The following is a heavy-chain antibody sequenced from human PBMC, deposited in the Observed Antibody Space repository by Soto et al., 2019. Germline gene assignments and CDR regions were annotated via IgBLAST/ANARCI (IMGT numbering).Heavy chain of an antibody. Sequence: SVKVSFKAYGGPFSSYAISLVRQAPGQGLEWMGGIIPIFGTANYAQKFHGRVTITADESTSTAYMELSSLRSEDTAVYYCARGYDFWSRYYAQISYYYYGMDVWGQGTTVTVSS. J-gene: IGHJ6*01. CDR2: IIPIFGTA. CDR3: ARGYDFWSRYYAQISYYYYGMDV. V-gene: IGHV1-69*13. D-gene: IGHD3-3*01. CDR1: GGPFSSYA.